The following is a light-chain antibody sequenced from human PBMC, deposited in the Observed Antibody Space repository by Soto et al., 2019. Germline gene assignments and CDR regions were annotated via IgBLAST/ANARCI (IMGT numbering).Light chain of an antibody. Sequence: EIGLTQSPGPLSLSPGERATLSCRASQSVSSSYLAWYQQKPGQTPRLRIYGASSRATGIPDRFSGSGSGRDLSLTMSRLEPEDFEVYYCQQYASSPRTFGQGTKVEIK. CDR3: QQYASSPRT. CDR2: GAS. J-gene: IGKJ1*01. CDR1: QSVSSSY. V-gene: IGKV3-20*01.